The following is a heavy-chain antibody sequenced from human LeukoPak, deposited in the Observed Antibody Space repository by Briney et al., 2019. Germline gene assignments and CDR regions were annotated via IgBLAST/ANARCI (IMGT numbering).Heavy chain of an antibody. CDR3: ASNPYSNYNYFDY. CDR2: VWYAGTNK. J-gene: IGHJ4*02. CDR1: GFTFSNYG. V-gene: IGHV3-33*01. Sequence: GRSLRLSCAASGFTFSNYGMHWVRQAPGKGLEWVAVVWYAGTNKYYADSVKGRFTISRDNSRNTLYLQMNSLSAEDTALYYCASNPYSNYNYFDYWGQGTLVTVSS. D-gene: IGHD4-11*01.